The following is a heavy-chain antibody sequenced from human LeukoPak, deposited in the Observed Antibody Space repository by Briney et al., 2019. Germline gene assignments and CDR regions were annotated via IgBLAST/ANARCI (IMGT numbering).Heavy chain of an antibody. CDR3: ARPYSSGWAFDI. CDR2: INWNGGST. V-gene: IGHV3-20*04. Sequence: SGGSLRLSCAASGFTFDVYGMSWVRQAPGKGLEWVSGINWNGGSTGYADSVKGRFTISSDNAKNSLYLQMNSLRAEDTALYYCARPYSSGWAFDIWGQGTMVTVSS. J-gene: IGHJ3*02. D-gene: IGHD6-19*01. CDR1: GFTFDVYG.